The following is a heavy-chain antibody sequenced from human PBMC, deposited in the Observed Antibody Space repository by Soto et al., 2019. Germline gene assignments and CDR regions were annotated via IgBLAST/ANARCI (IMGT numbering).Heavy chain of an antibody. Sequence: PSQTLSLTCAISGDSVSSNSAAWNWIRQSPSRGLEWLGRTYYRSKWYNDYAVSVKSRITINPGTSKNQFSLQLNSATPEDTAVYYCAREDYDFWSGYPSWFDYWGQGTLVTVSS. J-gene: IGHJ4*02. CDR3: AREDYDFWSGYPSWFDY. CDR2: TYYRSKWYN. D-gene: IGHD3-3*01. V-gene: IGHV6-1*01. CDR1: GDSVSSNSAA.